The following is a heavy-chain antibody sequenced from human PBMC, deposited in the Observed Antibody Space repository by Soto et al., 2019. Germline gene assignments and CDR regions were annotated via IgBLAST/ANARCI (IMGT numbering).Heavy chain of an antibody. Sequence: SETLSLTCTVSGGSISSGGYYWSWIRQHPGKGLEGIGYIYYSGSTYYNPSLKSRVTISVDTSKNQVSLKLTSVTAADTAVYYCGKCQNFINWCFDSWSQGVLVTVSS. CDR3: GKCQNFINWCFDS. V-gene: IGHV4-31*03. J-gene: IGHJ4*02. CDR1: GGSISSGGYY. D-gene: IGHD2-15*01. CDR2: IYYSGST.